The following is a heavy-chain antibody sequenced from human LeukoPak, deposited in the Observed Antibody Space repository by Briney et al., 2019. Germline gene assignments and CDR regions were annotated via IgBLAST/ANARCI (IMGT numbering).Heavy chain of an antibody. CDR2: ISASSNNI. CDR3: ARRLR. CDR1: GFTFSSYR. V-gene: IGHV3-48*01. J-gene: IGHJ4*02. D-gene: IGHD3-16*01. Sequence: GGSLRLSCAASGFTFSSYRMSWVRQAPGKGLEWVSSISASSNNIYYADSVKGRFTVSRDNAKNSLYLQMNSLRAEDTAVYYCARRLRWGQGTLVTVSS.